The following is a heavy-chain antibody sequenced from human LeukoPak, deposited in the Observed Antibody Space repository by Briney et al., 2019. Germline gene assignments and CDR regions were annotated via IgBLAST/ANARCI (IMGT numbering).Heavy chain of an antibody. CDR1: GFTVSNNY. D-gene: IGHD3-16*01. J-gene: IGHJ4*02. CDR3: AGRRVLDASFDY. CDR2: IYSGDNT. Sequence: SGRSLRLSCAASGFTVSNNYMSWVRQAPGKGLEWVSVIYSGDNTYYVESVRGRFTISRDNSKNTLFLQMNRLRAEDTAVYYCAGRRVLDASFDYWGQGTLVTVSS. V-gene: IGHV3-66*02.